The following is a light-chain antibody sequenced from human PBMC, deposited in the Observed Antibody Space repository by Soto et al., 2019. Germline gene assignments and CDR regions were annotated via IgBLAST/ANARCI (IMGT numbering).Light chain of an antibody. V-gene: IGLV2-8*01. CDR3: SSYTGSDAVV. CDR2: EVS. CDR1: SSDVGGYNY. J-gene: IGLJ2*01. Sequence: QSALTQPPSASGSPGRSVTISCTGTSSDVGGYNYVSWYQQHSGKAPKLMIYEVSKRPSGVPDRFSGSKSDNTASLTVSGLQPEDEADYFCSSYTGSDAVVFGGGTKLTVL.